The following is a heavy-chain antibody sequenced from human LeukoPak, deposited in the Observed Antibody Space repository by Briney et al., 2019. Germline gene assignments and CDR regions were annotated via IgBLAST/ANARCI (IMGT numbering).Heavy chain of an antibody. CDR2: IRQDGSEK. J-gene: IGHJ4*02. CDR3: ARVLVGFFDY. CDR1: GFTFSNYW. D-gene: IGHD2/OR15-2a*01. Sequence: GGSLGLSCAASGFTFSNYWMSWVRQAPGKGLEWVANIRQDGSEKYYVDSVKGRFTISRDNAKNSLCLQMNSLRAEDTAVYYCARVLVGFFDYWGQGTLVTVSS. V-gene: IGHV3-7*03.